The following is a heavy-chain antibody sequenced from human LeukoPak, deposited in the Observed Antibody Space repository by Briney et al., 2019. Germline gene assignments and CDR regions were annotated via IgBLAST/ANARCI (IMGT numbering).Heavy chain of an antibody. CDR1: GGSISSYY. Sequence: SETLSLTCTVSGGSISSYYWSWIRQPPGKGLEWIGYIYYSGSTNYNPSLKSRVTISVDTSKNQFSLKLSSVTAADTAVYYCARHPRVAAAGIDYWGQGTLVTVSS. CDR2: IYYSGST. D-gene: IGHD6-13*01. CDR3: ARHPRVAAAGIDY. J-gene: IGHJ4*02. V-gene: IGHV4-59*08.